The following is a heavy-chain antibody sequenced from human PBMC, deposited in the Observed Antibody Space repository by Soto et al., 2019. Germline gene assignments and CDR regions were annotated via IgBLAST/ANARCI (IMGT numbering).Heavy chain of an antibody. CDR3: AKDVSCYPSGG. V-gene: IGHV3-23*01. CDR1: GFTFSSYA. Sequence: EVQLLESGGGLVQPGGSLRLSCAASGFTFSSYAMSWVRQAPGKGLEWVSTLSGSGGTTYYADSVKGRFTISRDNSKNTLYLQMNSLRAEDTAVFYCAKDVSCYPSGGWGQGTLVTVSS. CDR2: LSGSGGTT. J-gene: IGHJ4*02. D-gene: IGHD5-12*01.